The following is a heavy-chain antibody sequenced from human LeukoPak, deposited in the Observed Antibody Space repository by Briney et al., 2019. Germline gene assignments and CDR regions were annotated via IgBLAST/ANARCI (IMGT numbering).Heavy chain of an antibody. CDR1: GYSFTNYW. D-gene: IGHD5/OR15-5a*01. V-gene: IGHV5-51*01. Sequence: GESLKISCKGSGYSFTNYWIGWVRQMPGKGLEWMGIIYPGDSDTRYSPSFQGQVTISADKSISTAYLQWSSLMASDTAMYYCARHGHSVYDGHDAFGIWGQGTMVTVSS. J-gene: IGHJ3*02. CDR3: ARHGHSVYDGHDAFGI. CDR2: IYPGDSDT.